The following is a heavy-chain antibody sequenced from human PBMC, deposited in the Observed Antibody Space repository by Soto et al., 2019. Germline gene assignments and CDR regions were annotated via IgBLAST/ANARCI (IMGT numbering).Heavy chain of an antibody. CDR3: VIGGIAGHWFDP. CDR1: RAFINSGGFY. J-gene: IGHJ5*02. CDR2: IFHSGST. Sequence: QVQLQESGPGLVKPTQTLSLTCSVSRAFINSGGFYYSWIRQPPGKGLEWLGYIFHSGSTLYNPSLRGRLTLSADTSRNQLSLYLTSVTAADTAVYYCVIGGIAGHWFDPWGQGILVTVSS. V-gene: IGHV4-31*03. D-gene: IGHD2-15*01.